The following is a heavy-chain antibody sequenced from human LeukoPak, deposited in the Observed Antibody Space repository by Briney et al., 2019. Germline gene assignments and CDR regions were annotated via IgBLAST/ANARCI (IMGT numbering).Heavy chain of an antibody. CDR1: GGSISSYY. CDR2: IYYSGST. D-gene: IGHD6-13*01. Sequence: SETLSFTCTVSGGSISSYYWNWIRQPPGKGLEWIGYIYYSGSTNYNPSLKSRVTISVDTSKNQFSLKLSSVTAADTAVYYCARGRFGELAAAGIVDYWGQGTLVTVSS. J-gene: IGHJ4*02. CDR3: ARGRFGELAAAGIVDY. V-gene: IGHV4-59*12.